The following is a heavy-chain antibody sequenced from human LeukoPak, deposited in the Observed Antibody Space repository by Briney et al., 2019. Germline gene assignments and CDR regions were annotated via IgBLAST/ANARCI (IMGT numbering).Heavy chain of an antibody. CDR2: ISWNSGSI. D-gene: IGHD3-16*01. Sequence: AGGSLRLSCAASGFTFDDYALHWVRQAPGKGLEWVSGISWNSGSIGYVDSVKGRFTISRDNAKNSLYLQLSSLRAEDTAVYYCAKGGHLDDWGQGTLVTVSS. CDR3: AKGGHLDD. J-gene: IGHJ4*02. CDR1: GFTFDDYA. V-gene: IGHV3-9*01.